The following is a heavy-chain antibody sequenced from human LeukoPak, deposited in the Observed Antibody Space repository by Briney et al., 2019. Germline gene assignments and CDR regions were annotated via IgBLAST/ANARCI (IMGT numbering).Heavy chain of an antibody. CDR3: SRGLVGYYHDSSTYPDS. V-gene: IGHV3-74*01. CDR1: RFPFSSYW. J-gene: IGHJ4*02. CDR2: INGDGSIT. Sequence: GGSLRLSCAASRFPFSSYWMHWVRQAPGKGLVWVSRINGDGSITTYADSVKGRFTISRDNAKNMLYLQLDSLTAGDTAVYYCSRGLVGYYHDSSTYPDSWGQGTLVTVSS. D-gene: IGHD3-22*01.